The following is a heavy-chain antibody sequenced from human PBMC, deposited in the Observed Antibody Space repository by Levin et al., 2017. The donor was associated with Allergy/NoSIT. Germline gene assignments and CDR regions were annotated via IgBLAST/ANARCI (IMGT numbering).Heavy chain of an antibody. Sequence: TTGGSLRLSCAASGFIFSDYYMTWIRQAPGKGLEWVSYIGSSSTYTNYADSVKGRFTISRDNANNSLYLQMNSLRAEDTAVYYCARANYGGNNGAKAFDSWGQGTMVTVSS. CDR3: ARANYGGNNGAKAFDS. V-gene: IGHV3-11*05. CDR2: IGSSSTYT. D-gene: IGHD4-23*01. CDR1: GFIFSDYY. J-gene: IGHJ3*02.